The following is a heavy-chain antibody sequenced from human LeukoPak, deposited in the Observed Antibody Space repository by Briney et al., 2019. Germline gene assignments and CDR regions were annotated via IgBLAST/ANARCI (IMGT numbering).Heavy chain of an antibody. D-gene: IGHD1-26*01. V-gene: IGHV3-74*01. Sequence: GGSLRLSCAASGFTFSNYWMHWVRQALGKGLVWVSRINGDGSTTNYADSVKGRFTISRDNAKNTLFLQMNSLRAEDTAVYYCAGGRGSYGLWDSWGQGTLVTVSS. J-gene: IGHJ4*02. CDR2: INGDGSTT. CDR3: AGGRGSYGLWDS. CDR1: GFTFSNYW.